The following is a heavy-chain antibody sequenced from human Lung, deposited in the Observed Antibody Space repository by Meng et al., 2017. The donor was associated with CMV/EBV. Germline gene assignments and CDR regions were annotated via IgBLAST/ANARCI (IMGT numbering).Heavy chain of an antibody. Sequence: GEXLKISCAASGFTFSTDWMTWVRQAPGKGLEWVANINPDGSAKYYVDSVKGRFTISRDNAMNSLYLQMNSLRAEDTAVYYCARSSSRWGQGTLVTRLL. CDR2: INPDGSAK. J-gene: IGHJ4*02. CDR3: ARSSSR. CDR1: GFTFSTDW. V-gene: IGHV3-7*01. D-gene: IGHD6-6*01.